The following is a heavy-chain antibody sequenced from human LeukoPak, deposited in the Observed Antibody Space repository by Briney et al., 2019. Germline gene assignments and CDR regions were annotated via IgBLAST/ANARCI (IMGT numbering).Heavy chain of an antibody. D-gene: IGHD3-16*01. Sequence: ASVKVSCKASGYTFTSYGISWVRQAPGQGLEWVGWINPNSGGTNYAQKFQGRVTMTRDTSISTAYMELSRLRSDDTAVYYCARQAPYDYVWGIDAFDIWGQGTMVTVSS. CDR2: INPNSGGT. CDR1: GYTFTSYG. V-gene: IGHV1-2*02. CDR3: ARQAPYDYVWGIDAFDI. J-gene: IGHJ3*02.